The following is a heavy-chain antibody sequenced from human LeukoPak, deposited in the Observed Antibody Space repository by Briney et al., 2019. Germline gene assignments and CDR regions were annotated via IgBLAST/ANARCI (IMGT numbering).Heavy chain of an antibody. V-gene: IGHV1-24*01. CDR2: FDPEDGET. CDR1: GYTPTELS. CDR3: ATAPVGLRFLEWLFPFDY. J-gene: IGHJ4*02. D-gene: IGHD3-3*01. Sequence: ASVKVSCKVSGYTPTELSMHWVRQAPGKGLEWMGGFDPEDGETIYAQKFQGRVTMTEDTSTDTAYMELSSLRSEDTAVYYCATAPVGLRFLEWLFPFDYWGQGTLVTVSS.